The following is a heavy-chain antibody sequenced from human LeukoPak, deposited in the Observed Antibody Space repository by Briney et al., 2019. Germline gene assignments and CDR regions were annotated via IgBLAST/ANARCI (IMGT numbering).Heavy chain of an antibody. CDR1: GFTFSSYA. V-gene: IGHV3-30-3*01. Sequence: GGSLRLSCAASGFTFSSYAMHWVRQAPGKGLEWVAVISYDGSNKYYADSVKGRFTISRDNSKNTLYLQMNSLRAEDTAVYYCARGYGDLLLDAFDIWGQGTMVTVSP. J-gene: IGHJ3*02. D-gene: IGHD4-17*01. CDR2: ISYDGSNK. CDR3: ARGYGDLLLDAFDI.